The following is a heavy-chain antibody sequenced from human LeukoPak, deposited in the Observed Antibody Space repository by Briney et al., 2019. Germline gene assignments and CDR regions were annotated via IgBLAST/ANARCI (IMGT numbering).Heavy chain of an antibody. CDR1: GFTFSNFA. CDR2: ISGSGSST. CDR3: ARDSSRTMIVVNPDY. J-gene: IGHJ4*02. V-gene: IGHV3-23*01. D-gene: IGHD3-22*01. Sequence: GGSLRLSCAASGFTFSNFAMSWVRQAPGKGLEWVSGISGSGSSTYYADSVKGRFSISRDNSKNTLYLQMNSLRAEDTAVYYCARDSSRTMIVVNPDYWGQGALVTVSS.